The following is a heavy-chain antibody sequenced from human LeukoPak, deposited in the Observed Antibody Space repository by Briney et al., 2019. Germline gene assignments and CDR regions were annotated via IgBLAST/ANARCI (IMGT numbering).Heavy chain of an antibody. J-gene: IGHJ6*03. Sequence: SETLSLTCTVSGGSISSYYWSWIRQPPGKGLEWIGYIYYSGSTNYNPSLKSRVTISVDTSKNQFSLKLSSVTAADTAVYYCARGVLSWDFLSGGYMDGWGKGTTVTVSS. CDR1: GGSISSYY. D-gene: IGHD3-3*01. CDR2: IYYSGST. CDR3: ARGVLSWDFLSGGYMDG. V-gene: IGHV4-59*01.